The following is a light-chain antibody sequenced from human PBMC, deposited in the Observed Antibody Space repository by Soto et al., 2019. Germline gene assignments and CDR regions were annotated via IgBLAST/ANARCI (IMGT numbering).Light chain of an antibody. Sequence: QSALTQPASVSGSPGQSITISCTGTSSDVGGYNYVSWHQQHPGKAPKLMIYEVSNRPSGVSNRFSGSKSGNTASLTISGLQAEDEADYYCSSYTSSSPLVFGTGTKVTVL. CDR1: SSDVGGYNY. CDR3: SSYTSSSPLV. V-gene: IGLV2-14*01. J-gene: IGLJ1*01. CDR2: EVS.